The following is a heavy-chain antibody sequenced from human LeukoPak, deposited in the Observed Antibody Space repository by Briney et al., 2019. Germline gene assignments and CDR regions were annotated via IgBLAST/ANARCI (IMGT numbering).Heavy chain of an antibody. J-gene: IGHJ4*02. V-gene: IGHV2-5*02. D-gene: IGHD3-3*01. CDR3: AHVDRVVPFWSGYYTGPVHYLDY. Sequence: ESGPTLVKPTQTLTLTCTFTGFSLSTRGVGVAWIRQPPGKALEWLALIYWDDDKRYSPSLKSRLTITKDASKNLVVLTMTNMDPVDTATYYCAHVDRVVPFWSGYYTGPVHYLDYWGQGTLVTVSS. CDR2: IYWDDDK. CDR1: GFSLSTRGVG.